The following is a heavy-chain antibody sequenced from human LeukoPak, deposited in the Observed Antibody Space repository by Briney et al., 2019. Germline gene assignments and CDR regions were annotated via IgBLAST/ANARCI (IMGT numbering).Heavy chain of an antibody. D-gene: IGHD3-10*01. J-gene: IGHJ5*02. CDR3: ARTDHYYGSGSYYSNWFDP. V-gene: IGHV4-59*12. CDR1: GGSISSYY. Sequence: SETLSLTCTVSGGSISSYYWSWIRQPPGKGLEWIGYIYYNGSTNYNPSLKSRVTISVDRSKNQFSLKLSSVTAADTAVYYCARTDHYYGSGSYYSNWFDPWGQGTLVTVSS. CDR2: IYYNGST.